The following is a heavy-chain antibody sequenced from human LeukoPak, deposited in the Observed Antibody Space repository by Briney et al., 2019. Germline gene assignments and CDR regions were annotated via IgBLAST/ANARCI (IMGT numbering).Heavy chain of an antibody. CDR2: ISGSGGST. J-gene: IGHJ4*02. D-gene: IGHD3-3*01. Sequence: GRSLRLSCAASGFTFSSYAMSWVRQAPGKGLEWVSAISGSGGSTYYADCVKGRFTISRDNSKNPLYLQMDSLRAEDTAVYYCAKTVLRFLEWLLPFDYWGQGTLVTVS. CDR1: GFTFSSYA. V-gene: IGHV3-23*01. CDR3: AKTVLRFLEWLLPFDY.